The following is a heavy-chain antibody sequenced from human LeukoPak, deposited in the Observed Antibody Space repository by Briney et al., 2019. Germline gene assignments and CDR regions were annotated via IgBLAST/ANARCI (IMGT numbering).Heavy chain of an antibody. CDR1: GFTFSTYA. V-gene: IGHV3-23*01. CDR2: LSGSGDTT. CDR3: AKANYGDYPDAFDI. D-gene: IGHD4-17*01. J-gene: IGHJ3*02. Sequence: GGSLRLSCAASGFTFSTYAMSWVRQAPGKGLECVSGLSGSGDTTYHADSVKGRFTISRDNSKNTLYLQMNSLRAEDTAVYYCAKANYGDYPDAFDIWGQGTMVTVSS.